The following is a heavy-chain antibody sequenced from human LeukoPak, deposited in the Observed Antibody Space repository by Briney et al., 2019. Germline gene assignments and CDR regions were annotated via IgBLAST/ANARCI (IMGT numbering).Heavy chain of an antibody. CDR3: AREDIVVVVAATRSFDY. CDR1: GFTFSNYW. J-gene: IGHJ4*02. CDR2: ISSSSSTI. D-gene: IGHD2-15*01. Sequence: GGSLRLSCTASGFTFSNYWMSWVRQAPGKGLEWVSYISSSSSTIYYADSVKGRFTISRDNAKNSLYLQMNSLRDEDTAVYYCAREDIVVVVAATRSFDYWGQGTLVTVSS. V-gene: IGHV3-48*02.